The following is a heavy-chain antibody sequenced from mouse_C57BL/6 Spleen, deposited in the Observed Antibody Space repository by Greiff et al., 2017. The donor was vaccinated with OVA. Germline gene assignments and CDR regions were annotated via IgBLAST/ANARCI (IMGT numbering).Heavy chain of an antibody. Sequence: QVQLQQPGAELVKPGASVKLSCKASGYTFTSYWMHWVKQRPGQGLEWIGMIHPNSGSTNYNEKFKSKATLTVDKSSSTAYMQLSSLTSEDSAVYDGAPITTVVARDYWGQGTTLTVSS. CDR3: APITTVVARDY. V-gene: IGHV1-64*01. D-gene: IGHD1-1*01. J-gene: IGHJ2*01. CDR2: IHPNSGST. CDR1: GYTFTSYW.